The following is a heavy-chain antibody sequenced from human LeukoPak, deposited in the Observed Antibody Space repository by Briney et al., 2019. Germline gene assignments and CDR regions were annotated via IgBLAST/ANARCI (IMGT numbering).Heavy chain of an antibody. D-gene: IGHD4-17*01. CDR3: ARDRTTVTTYYFDY. J-gene: IGHJ4*02. CDR1: GYTFTSYG. CDR2: ISAYNGNT. Sequence: ASVKVSCKASGYTFTSYGISWVRQAPGQGLEWMGWISAYNGNTNYAQKLQGRVNMTTDTSTSTAYMELRSLRSDDTAVYYCARDRTTVTTYYFDYWGQGTLVTVSS. V-gene: IGHV1-18*01.